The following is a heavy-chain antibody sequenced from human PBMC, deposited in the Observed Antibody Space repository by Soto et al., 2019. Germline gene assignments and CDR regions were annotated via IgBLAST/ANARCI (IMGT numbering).Heavy chain of an antibody. CDR3: ARHYSSSSDYYYYGMDV. CDR2: IYPGDSDT. V-gene: IGHV5-51*01. J-gene: IGHJ6*02. D-gene: IGHD6-6*01. Sequence: GESLKISCKGSGYSFTSYCIGWVRQMPGKGLEWMGIIYPGDSDTRYSPSFQGQVTISADKSISTAYLQWSSLKASDTAMYYCARHYSSSSDYYYYGMDVWGQGTTVTVSS. CDR1: GYSFTSYC.